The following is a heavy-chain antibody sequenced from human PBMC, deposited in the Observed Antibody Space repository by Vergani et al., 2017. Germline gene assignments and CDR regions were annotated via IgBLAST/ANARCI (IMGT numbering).Heavy chain of an antibody. CDR2: IRPKTDGGTT. CDR3: ARETRDTPSSLDY. J-gene: IGHJ4*02. CDR1: GFTFSSAW. D-gene: IGHD5-24*01. V-gene: IGHV3-15*01. Sequence: EVQPVESGGGLVKPGGSLRLSCTTSGFTFSSAWMSWVRQAPGKGLEWVARIRPKTDGGTTYYADSVKGRFTISKDISKNTLYLQMNSLRGDDTAVYYCARETRDTPSSLDYWGQGTLVTVSS.